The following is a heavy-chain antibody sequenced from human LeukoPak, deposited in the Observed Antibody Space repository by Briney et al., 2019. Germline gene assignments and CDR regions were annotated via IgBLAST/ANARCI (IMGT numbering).Heavy chain of an antibody. V-gene: IGHV3-7*05. D-gene: IGHD1-26*01. CDR1: GFTASSNY. CDR2: IKQDGSEK. J-gene: IGHJ4*02. Sequence: GGSLRLSCAASGFTASSNYMNWVRQAPGKGLEWVANIKQDGSEKYYVDSVKGRFTISRDNAKSSLYLQMNSLRAEDTAVYYCARGGTYYYHYFDYWGQGTLVTVSS. CDR3: ARGGTYYYHYFDY.